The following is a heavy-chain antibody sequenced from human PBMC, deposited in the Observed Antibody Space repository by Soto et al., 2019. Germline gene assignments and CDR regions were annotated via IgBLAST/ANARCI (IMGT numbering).Heavy chain of an antibody. CDR3: TKRRTGYLFDY. D-gene: IGHD5-12*01. J-gene: IGHJ4*02. CDR2: ISASGGST. V-gene: IGHV3-23*01. CDR1: GFTFSNYA. Sequence: EVQLSESGGGLVQPGGSLRLSCATSGFTFSNYAMTWVRQAPGKGLEWVSSISASGGSTYYADSVKGRFTISRDNSKNTLYLQMNSLRAADTAVYYCTKRRTGYLFDYWGQGTLVTVSS.